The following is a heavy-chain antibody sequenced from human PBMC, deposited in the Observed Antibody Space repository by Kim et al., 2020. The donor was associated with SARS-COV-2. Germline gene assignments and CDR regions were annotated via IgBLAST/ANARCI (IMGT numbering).Heavy chain of an antibody. Sequence: GGSLRLSCAASGFSFSLYAMHWVRQAPAKGLEWVAHISYDGMNEYYAESVRGRFTISRDNSKNTLFLLMNNLKVEDTALYYCARGARAFDIWGQGTMVTV. V-gene: IGHV3-30*04. CDR3: ARGARAFDI. J-gene: IGHJ3*02. CDR2: ISYDGMNE. CDR1: GFSFSLYA.